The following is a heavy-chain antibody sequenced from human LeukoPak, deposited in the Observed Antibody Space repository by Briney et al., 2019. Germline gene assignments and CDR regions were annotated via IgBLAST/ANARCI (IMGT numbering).Heavy chain of an antibody. CDR1: GYTFTGYY. J-gene: IGHJ5*02. D-gene: IGHD1-7*01. CDR2: ISAYNGNT. Sequence: ASVKVSCKASGYTFTGYYMHWVRQAPGQGLEWMGWISAYNGNTNYAQKLQGRVTMTTDTSTSTAYMELRSLRSDDTAVYYCAREITGTTGWFDPWGQGTLVTVSS. CDR3: AREITGTTGWFDP. V-gene: IGHV1-18*04.